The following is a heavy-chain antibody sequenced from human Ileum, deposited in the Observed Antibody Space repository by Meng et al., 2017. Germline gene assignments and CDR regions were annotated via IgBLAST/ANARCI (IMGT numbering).Heavy chain of an antibody. CDR3: ARHGGYYQGF. Sequence: LSVAGPGSVDPSGTLSLPCSVSIGSISSDTYWSWVRLPPGKGLEWIGQISHSGSTFYNPSLKSRVTMSVDKSKSQFSLMLTSVTAADTAVYYCARHGGYYQGFWGQGTLVTVSS. CDR2: ISHSGST. V-gene: IGHV4-4*02. D-gene: IGHD4-17*01. J-gene: IGHJ4*02. CDR1: IGSISSDTY.